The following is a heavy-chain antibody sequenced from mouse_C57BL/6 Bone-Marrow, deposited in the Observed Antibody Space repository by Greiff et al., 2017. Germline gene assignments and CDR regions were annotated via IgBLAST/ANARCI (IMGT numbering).Heavy chain of an antibody. CDR1: GYTFTGYW. CDR2: ILPGSGSH. Sequence: VQLQQSGAELMTPGASVKLSCQATGYTFTGYWIEWVKQRPGHGLEWIGEILPGSGSHNYNGKIKGKATFTADTYSHTAYMQLSSLTTEDSAIYYCARGYCSSYLYFDVCGTGTTVTVSS. D-gene: IGHD1-1*01. J-gene: IGHJ1*03. CDR3: ARGYCSSYLYFDV. V-gene: IGHV1-9*01.